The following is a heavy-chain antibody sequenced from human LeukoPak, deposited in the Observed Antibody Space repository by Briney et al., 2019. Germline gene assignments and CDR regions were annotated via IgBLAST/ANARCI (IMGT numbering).Heavy chain of an antibody. J-gene: IGHJ3*02. D-gene: IGHD2-8*01. Sequence: GGSLRLSCAASRFTFSNYWMSWVRQAPGKGLEWVANIKQDGSEKYYVDSVKGRFTISRDNARNSLYLQMNSLRAEDTAVYYCARDNVWAFDIWGQGTMVTVSS. CDR3: ARDNVWAFDI. CDR2: IKQDGSEK. CDR1: RFTFSNYW. V-gene: IGHV3-7*01.